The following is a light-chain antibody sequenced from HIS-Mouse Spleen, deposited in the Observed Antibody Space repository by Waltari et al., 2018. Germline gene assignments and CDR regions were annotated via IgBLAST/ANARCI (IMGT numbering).Light chain of an antibody. J-gene: IGLJ2*01. V-gene: IGLV2-11*01. CDR2: DVS. CDR1: SSDVGGYNY. Sequence: QSALTQPRSVSGSPGQSVTISCTGTSSDVGGYNYVSWYQQHPGKAPKLMIYDVSKRPSGVPYRFSGSKSGNTASLTISGLQAEDEADYYCCSYAGSYTLMVFGGGTKLTVL. CDR3: CSYAGSYTLMV.